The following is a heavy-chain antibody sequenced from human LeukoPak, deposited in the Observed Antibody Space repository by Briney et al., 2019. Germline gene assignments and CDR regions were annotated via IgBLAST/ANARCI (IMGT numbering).Heavy chain of an antibody. J-gene: IGHJ5*02. CDR1: GGSISSYY. CDR2: IHYSGNT. Sequence: SETLSLTCTVSGGSISSYYWSWFRQPPGKRLEWIGYIHYSGNTNYNLSLKSRVTISMDTSKNQFSLKLNSVTAADTAVYYCARHYGPWGQGTLVTVSS. V-gene: IGHV4-59*08. CDR3: ARHYGP. D-gene: IGHD3-10*01.